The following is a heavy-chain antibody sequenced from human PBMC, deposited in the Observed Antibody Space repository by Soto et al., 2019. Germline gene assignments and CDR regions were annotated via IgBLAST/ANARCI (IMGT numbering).Heavy chain of an antibody. Sequence: GGSLRLSCAASGFTFSSYSMDWVRQAPGKGLEWVSSITTSSTRSIYDADSVKGRFTISRNNANNILYLQMNNLRVEDTAVYYCARDDPIFGAIPRMDIWGQGTTVTVSS. CDR1: GFTFSSYS. CDR3: ARDDPIFGAIPRMDI. V-gene: IGHV3-21*06. CDR2: ITTSSTRSI. J-gene: IGHJ6*02. D-gene: IGHD3-3*01.